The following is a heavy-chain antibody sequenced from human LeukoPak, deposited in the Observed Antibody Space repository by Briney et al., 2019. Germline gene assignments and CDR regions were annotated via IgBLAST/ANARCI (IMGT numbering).Heavy chain of an antibody. CDR1: GFTVSSNY. J-gene: IGHJ6*02. D-gene: IGHD6-13*01. Sequence: GGSLRLSCAASGFTVSSNYMSWVRQAPGKRLEWVSVIYSGGSTYYADSVKGRFTISRHNSKNTLYLQMNSLRPDDTAVYYCASSAAGFYGMDVWGQGATVTVSS. CDR2: IYSGGST. V-gene: IGHV3-53*04. CDR3: ASSAAGFYGMDV.